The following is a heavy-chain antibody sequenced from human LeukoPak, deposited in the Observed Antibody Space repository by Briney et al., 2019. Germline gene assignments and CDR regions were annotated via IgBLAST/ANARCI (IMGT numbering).Heavy chain of an antibody. CDR1: GGSFSGYY. Sequence: KPSETLSLTCTVSGGSFSGYYWSWIRQPPGKGLEWIGEINHSGSTNYNPSLKSRVTISVDTSKNQFSLKLSSVTAADTAVYYCARWTYYYDSSGYFYWGQGTLVTVSS. V-gene: IGHV4-34*01. D-gene: IGHD3-22*01. J-gene: IGHJ4*02. CDR2: INHSGST. CDR3: ARWTYYYDSSGYFY.